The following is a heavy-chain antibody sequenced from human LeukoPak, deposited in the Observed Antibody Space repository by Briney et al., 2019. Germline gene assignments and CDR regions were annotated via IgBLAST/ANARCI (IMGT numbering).Heavy chain of an antibody. CDR1: GGSISSYY. D-gene: IGHD6-19*01. J-gene: IGHJ4*02. V-gene: IGHV4-59*01. CDR2: IYYSGST. Sequence: SETLSLTCTVSGGSISSYYWSWIRQPPGKGLEWIGYIYYSGSTNYNPSLKSRVTISVDTSKNQFSLKLSSGTAADTAVYYCARSYSSGWYYFDYWGQGTLVTVSS. CDR3: ARSYSSGWYYFDY.